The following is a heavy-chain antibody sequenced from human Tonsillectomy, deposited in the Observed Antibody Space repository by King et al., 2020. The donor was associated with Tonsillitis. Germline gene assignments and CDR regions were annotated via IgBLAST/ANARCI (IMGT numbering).Heavy chain of an antibody. CDR3: AIERNYYYDSSVLYDY. CDR2: ISYDGSNK. Sequence: QLVQSGGGVVQPGRSLRLSCAASGFTFSSYGMHWVRQAPGKGLEWVAVISYDGSNKYYADSVKGRFTISRDNSKNTLYLQMNSLRAEDTAVYYCAIERNYYYDSSVLYDYWGQGTLVTVSS. D-gene: IGHD3-22*01. J-gene: IGHJ4*02. V-gene: IGHV3-30*03. CDR1: GFTFSSYG.